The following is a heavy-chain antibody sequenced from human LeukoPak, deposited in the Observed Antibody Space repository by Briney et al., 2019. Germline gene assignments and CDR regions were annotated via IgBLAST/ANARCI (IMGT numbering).Heavy chain of an antibody. CDR2: INPNSGGT. V-gene: IGHV1-2*02. D-gene: IGHD6-13*01. CDR3: AKKTRGSIGWWRGFFDY. Sequence: ASVKVSCKASGYTFTGYYMHWVRQAPGQGLEWMGWINPNSGGTNYAQKFQGRVTMTRDTSISTAYMELSSLRAEDTAVYYCAKKTRGSIGWWRGFFDYWGQGTLVTVSS. J-gene: IGHJ4*02. CDR1: GYTFTGYY.